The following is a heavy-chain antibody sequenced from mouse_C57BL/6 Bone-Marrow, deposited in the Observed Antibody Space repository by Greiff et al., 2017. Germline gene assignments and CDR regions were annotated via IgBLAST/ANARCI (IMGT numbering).Heavy chain of an antibody. V-gene: IGHV1-64*01. Sequence: QVQLQQSGAELVKPGASVKLSCKASGYTFTSYWMHWVKQRPGQGLEWIGMIHPNSGSTNYNEKFKSKATLTVDKSSSTAYMQLSSLTSEDSAVYYGARWGDYGSCYDWYFDDWGTGTTVTVSS. D-gene: IGHD1-1*01. CDR2: IHPNSGST. J-gene: IGHJ1*03. CDR1: GYTFTSYW. CDR3: ARWGDYGSCYDWYFDD.